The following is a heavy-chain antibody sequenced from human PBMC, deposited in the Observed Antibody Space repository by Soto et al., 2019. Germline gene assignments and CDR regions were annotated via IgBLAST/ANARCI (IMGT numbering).Heavy chain of an antibody. Sequence: QVQLVQSGAEVKKPGASVKVSCKVSGYTLSKLSMHWVRQAPGKGLEWMGGFDPEDGETIHAQKFQGRVTMTEDTSTNTASMELSSLRSEDTAVYYCAILEGGEYVGLNWFDPWGQGTLVTVSS. V-gene: IGHV1-24*01. CDR3: AILEGGEYVGLNWFDP. J-gene: IGHJ5*02. CDR2: FDPEDGET. D-gene: IGHD3-16*01. CDR1: GYTLSKLS.